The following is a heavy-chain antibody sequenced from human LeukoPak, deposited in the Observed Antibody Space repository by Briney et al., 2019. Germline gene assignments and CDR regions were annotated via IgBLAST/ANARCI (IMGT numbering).Heavy chain of an antibody. CDR1: GFTFSSYG. CDR3: AKVAVPGTFYYYYYYMDV. V-gene: IGHV3-30*02. J-gene: IGHJ6*03. Sequence: PGGFLRLSCAASGFTFSSYGMHWVRQAPGKGLEWVAFIRYDGSNKYYADSVKGRFTISRDNSKNTLYLQMNSLRAEDTAVYYCAKVAVPGTFYYYYYYMDVWGKGTTVTISS. CDR2: IRYDGSNK. D-gene: IGHD6-19*01.